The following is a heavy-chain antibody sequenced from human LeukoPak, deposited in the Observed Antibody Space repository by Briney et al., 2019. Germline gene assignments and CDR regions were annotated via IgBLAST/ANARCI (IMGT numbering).Heavy chain of an antibody. CDR1: GGSFSGYY. CDR3: ARASSGHPYYFDY. D-gene: IGHD3-22*01. CDR2: INHSGST. Sequence: PSEALSLTCAVYGGSFSGYYWSWIRQPPGKGLEWIGEINHSGSTNYNPSLKSRVTISVDTSKNQFSLKLSSVTAADTAVYYCARASSGHPYYFDYWGQGTLVTVSS. J-gene: IGHJ4*02. V-gene: IGHV4-34*01.